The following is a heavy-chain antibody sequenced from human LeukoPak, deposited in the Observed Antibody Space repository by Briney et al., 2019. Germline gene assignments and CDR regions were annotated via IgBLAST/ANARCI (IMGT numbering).Heavy chain of an antibody. CDR2: IYHSGST. V-gene: IGHV4-30-2*01. Sequence: PSETLSLTCTVSGGSISSGGYYWSWIRQPPGKGLEWIGYIYHSGSTYYNPSLKSRVTISVDRSKNQFSLKLSSVTAADTAVYYCARGLRFSDYWGQGTLVTVSS. D-gene: IGHD3-3*01. CDR3: ARGLRFSDY. CDR1: GGSISSGGYY. J-gene: IGHJ4*02.